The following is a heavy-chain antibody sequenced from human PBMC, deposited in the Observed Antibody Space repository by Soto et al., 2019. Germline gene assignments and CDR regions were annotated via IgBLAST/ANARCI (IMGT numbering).Heavy chain of an antibody. CDR3: ARGIATGQPDP. D-gene: IGHD2-15*01. Sequence: ASVKVSCKASGYTFTRYTMNWVRQAPGQRLEWMGWINPDNGNPKSSQKFQDRVSITRDTSASTAYMDLSSLRSEDTAVYYCARGIATGQPDPWGQGTLVTVSS. CDR1: GYTFTRYT. V-gene: IGHV1-3*01. CDR2: INPDNGNP. J-gene: IGHJ5*02.